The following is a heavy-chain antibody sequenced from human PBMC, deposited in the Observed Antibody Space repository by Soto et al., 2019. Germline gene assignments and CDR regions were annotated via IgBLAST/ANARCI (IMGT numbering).Heavy chain of an antibody. J-gene: IGHJ3*02. D-gene: IGHD7-27*01. V-gene: IGHV3-72*01. CDR3: TRVRRKIWGLDDFDI. Sequence: GGSLRLSCAASGFTFSDHYMDWVRQAPGKGLEWVGRIRDRVNSYTTEYAASVKGRFTISRDDSKNSLYLQMSSLRTEDTAMYYCTRVRRKIWGLDDFDIWGQGTMVTVSS. CDR1: GFTFSDHY. CDR2: IRDRVNSYTT.